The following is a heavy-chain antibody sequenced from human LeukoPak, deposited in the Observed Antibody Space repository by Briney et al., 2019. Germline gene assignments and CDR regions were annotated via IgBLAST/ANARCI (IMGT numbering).Heavy chain of an antibody. J-gene: IGHJ4*02. CDR3: ARDYGDYVSY. CDR2: INPNSGGT. D-gene: IGHD4-17*01. V-gene: IGHV1-2*06. Sequence: ASVKVSCKASGGTFSSYAISWVRQAPGQGLEWMGRINPNSGGTNYAQKFQGRVTMTRDTSISTAYMELSRLRSDDTAVYYCARDYGDYVSYWGQGTLVTVSS. CDR1: GGTFSSYA.